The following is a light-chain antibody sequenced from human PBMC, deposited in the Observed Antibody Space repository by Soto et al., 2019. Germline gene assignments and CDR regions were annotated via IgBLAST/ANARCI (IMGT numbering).Light chain of an antibody. V-gene: IGKV1-5*01. Sequence: DTQLTQSPSTLSAVVGDSVTITCRASQRIGKWLAWYQQKPGKAPKLLIFYGSTLESGVPSRFSGSGSGTDFSLNINSLQPDDFATYYCQQYTSYSQAFGQGTKVEFK. J-gene: IGKJ1*01. CDR3: QQYTSYSQA. CDR2: YGS. CDR1: QRIGKW.